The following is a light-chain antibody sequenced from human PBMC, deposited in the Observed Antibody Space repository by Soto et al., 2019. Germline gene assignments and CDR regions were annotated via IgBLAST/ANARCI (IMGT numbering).Light chain of an antibody. J-gene: IGKJ4*01. Sequence: EVVLTQSPATLSLSPGDRATLSCRASQSIGYYLNWYQQKPGQAPRLLIYDVANTAAGIPGRFRGSGSGTNFTLTITSLEPEDFAVYCCQQRSRWPPVTFGGGTKVEPK. CDR2: DVA. V-gene: IGKV3-11*01. CDR1: QSIGYY. CDR3: QQRSRWPPVT.